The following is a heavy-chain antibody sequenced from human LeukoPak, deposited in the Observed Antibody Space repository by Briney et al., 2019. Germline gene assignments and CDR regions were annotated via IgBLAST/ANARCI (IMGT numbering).Heavy chain of an antibody. CDR3: ARLGYYGSGSAPADY. V-gene: IGHV4-30-4*01. D-gene: IGHD3-10*01. CDR1: GGSISSGDYY. CDR2: TFYSGST. Sequence: SETLSLTCTVSGGSISSGDYYWSWIRQHPEKGLEWIGYTFYSGSTYYNPSLKSRVTLSVDTSKNQFSLKLRSVTAADTAVYYCARLGYYGSGSAPADYWGQGTLVTVSS. J-gene: IGHJ4*02.